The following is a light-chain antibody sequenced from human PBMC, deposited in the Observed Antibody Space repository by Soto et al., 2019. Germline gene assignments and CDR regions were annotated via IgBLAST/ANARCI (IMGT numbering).Light chain of an antibody. J-gene: IGLJ1*01. CDR3: SSSTSRSTYV. Sequence: QSALTLPASVSGSPGQSITISCTGTSSDVGGYNYVCWYQQHPGKAPKLLIYDVTNRPSGVSNRFSGSKSGNTASLTISGLEAEDEADYYCSSSTSRSTYVFGTGTKLTVL. CDR2: DVT. V-gene: IGLV2-14*01. CDR1: SSDVGGYNY.